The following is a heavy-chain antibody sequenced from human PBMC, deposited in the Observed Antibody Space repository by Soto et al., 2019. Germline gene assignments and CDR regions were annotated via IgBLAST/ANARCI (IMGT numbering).Heavy chain of an antibody. J-gene: IGHJ6*02. CDR3: ASRAPTITKGYYYYYGMDV. CDR2: ISGGGGST. D-gene: IGHD5-12*01. V-gene: IGHV3-23*01. Sequence: EVQLLESGGGLVQPGGSLRLSCAASGFTFSSYAMSWVRQAPGKGLEWVSAISGGGGSTYYADSVKGRFTISRDNSKNTLYLQMNSLRAEDTAVYYCASRAPTITKGYYYYYGMDVWGQGTTVTVSS. CDR1: GFTFSSYA.